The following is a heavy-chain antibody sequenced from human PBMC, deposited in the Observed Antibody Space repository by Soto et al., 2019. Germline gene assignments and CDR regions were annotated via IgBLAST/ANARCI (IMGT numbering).Heavy chain of an antibody. D-gene: IGHD3-10*01. CDR2: INPNSGGT. CDR3: ARQGSGSNWLDP. CDR1: GYIFTVYY. V-gene: IGHV1-2*02. J-gene: IGHJ5*02. Sequence: QVQLVQSGAEVKKPGASVKVSCKASGYIFTVYYMHWVRQAPGQGLEWMGWINPNSGGTNYAQKFQGRVTMTRDTSIRTAYMELSRLRSDATAVYYCARQGSGSNWLDPWGQGTLVTVSS.